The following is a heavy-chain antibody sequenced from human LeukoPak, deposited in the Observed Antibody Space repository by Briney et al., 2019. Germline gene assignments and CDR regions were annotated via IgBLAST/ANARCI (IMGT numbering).Heavy chain of an antibody. CDR1: GFTFSTYD. CDR2: ITSAGDR. CDR3: ARVPTLYSSGWMPSYYYYMDV. V-gene: IGHV3-13*01. D-gene: IGHD6-19*01. J-gene: IGHJ6*03. Sequence: PGGSLRLSCAASGFTFSTYDMHWVRQATGKGLEWVSTITSAGDRYYPGSVKGRFTISRDNAKNSLYLQMNSLRAEDTAVYYCARVPTLYSSGWMPSYYYYMDVWGKGTTVTISS.